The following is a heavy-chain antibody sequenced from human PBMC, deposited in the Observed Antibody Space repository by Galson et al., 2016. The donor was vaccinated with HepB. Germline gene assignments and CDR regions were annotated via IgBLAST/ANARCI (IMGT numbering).Heavy chain of an antibody. J-gene: IGHJ4*02. CDR3: PTGATGTTDY. CDR2: IGNKANSYIT. Sequence: SLRPSCAASGFTFSDHYMDWVRQAPGKGLEWVGRIGNKANSYITEYAASVKGRFTISRDDSENSLYLQMNSLKTEDTAVYYCPTGATGTTDYWGQGTLVTVSS. D-gene: IGHD1-1*01. V-gene: IGHV3-72*01. CDR1: GFTFSDHY.